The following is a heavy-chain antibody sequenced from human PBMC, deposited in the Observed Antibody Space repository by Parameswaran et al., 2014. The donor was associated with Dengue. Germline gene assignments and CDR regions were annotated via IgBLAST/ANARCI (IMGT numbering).Heavy chain of an antibody. J-gene: IGHJ4*02. D-gene: IGHD6-25*01. CDR2: IIPIFGTA. V-gene: IGHV1-69*01. CDR3: ASDSSIASGAY. Sequence: SWVRQAPGQGLEWMGGIIPIFGTANYAQKFQGRVTITADESTSTAYMELSSLRSEDTAVYYCASDSSIASGAYWGQGTLVTVSS.